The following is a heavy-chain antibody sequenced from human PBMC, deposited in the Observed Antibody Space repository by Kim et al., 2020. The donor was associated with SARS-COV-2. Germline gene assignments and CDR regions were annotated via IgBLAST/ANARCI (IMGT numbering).Heavy chain of an antibody. D-gene: IGHD5-12*01. V-gene: IGHV1-46*01. Sequence: KFQGRVTMTRDTATSTVYMELSSLRSEDTAVYYCAGGEMATITGLEFDYWGQGTLVTVSS. CDR3: AGGEMATITGLEFDY. J-gene: IGHJ4*02.